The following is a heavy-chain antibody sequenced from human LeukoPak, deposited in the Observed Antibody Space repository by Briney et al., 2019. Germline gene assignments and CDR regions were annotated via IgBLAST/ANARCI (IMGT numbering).Heavy chain of an antibody. D-gene: IGHD6-19*01. Sequence: ASVKVSFKASGYTFTSYGISWVRQAPGQGLEWMGWISAYNGNTNYAQKLQGRVTMTTDTSTSTAYMELRSLRSDDTAVYYCARDQGSSGWGADFDYWGQGTLVTVSS. CDR1: GYTFTSYG. J-gene: IGHJ4*02. CDR3: ARDQGSSGWGADFDY. CDR2: ISAYNGNT. V-gene: IGHV1-18*01.